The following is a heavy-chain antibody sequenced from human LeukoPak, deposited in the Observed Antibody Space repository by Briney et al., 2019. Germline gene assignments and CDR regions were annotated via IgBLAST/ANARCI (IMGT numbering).Heavy chain of an antibody. J-gene: IGHJ5*02. CDR2: IIPILGIA. Sequence: SVTVSCKASGGTFSSYAVSWVRQAPGQGLELMGRIIPILGIATNAQKFQGRITITADTSTTTAFLELRGLTSEDTAVYYCAINKGDTSMGRNWFDPWGQGTLVTVSS. V-gene: IGHV1-69*04. CDR1: GGTFSSYA. D-gene: IGHD5-18*01. CDR3: AINKGDTSMGRNWFDP.